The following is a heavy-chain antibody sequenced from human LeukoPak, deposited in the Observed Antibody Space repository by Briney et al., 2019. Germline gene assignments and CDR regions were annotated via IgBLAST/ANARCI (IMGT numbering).Heavy chain of an antibody. Sequence: PGGSLRLSCGASGFTFTNWMTWVRQAPGKGLEWVANINKDGSEKQYVDSVKGRFTISRDNPKNSVYLQMSSLRVEDSAVYYCARDPVQDFDFWGQGIMVTVSS. CDR2: INKDGSEK. V-gene: IGHV3-7*01. CDR1: GFTFTNW. J-gene: IGHJ4*02. CDR3: ARDPVQDFDF.